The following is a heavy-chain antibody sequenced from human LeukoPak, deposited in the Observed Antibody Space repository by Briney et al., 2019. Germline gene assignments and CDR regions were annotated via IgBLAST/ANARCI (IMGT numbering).Heavy chain of an antibody. Sequence: GGSLRLSCVASGFPFSGYWMDWFRQAPGKGMEWVANIKQDGSVQYYADSVKGRFTISRDNAKNSLYLQMNSLRAEDTAVYYCSRSLDYLGQGVLVTVSP. V-gene: IGHV3-7*01. CDR1: GFPFSGYW. J-gene: IGHJ4*02. CDR2: IKQDGSVQ. CDR3: SRSLDY.